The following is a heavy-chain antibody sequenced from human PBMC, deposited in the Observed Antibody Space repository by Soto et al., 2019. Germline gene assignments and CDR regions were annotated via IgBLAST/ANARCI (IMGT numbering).Heavy chain of an antibody. CDR3: ARGSMGDYYGMDV. V-gene: IGHV3-21*01. CDR1: GFTFSSYN. CDR2: ISTSSSYI. J-gene: IGHJ6*02. Sequence: EVQLVESGGGLVKPGGSLRLSCAASGFTFSSYNMNWVRQAPGKGLEWVSSISTSSSYIYYVDSVKGRFTISRDNAKNSLYLQRNSLRAEDTAVYYCARGSMGDYYGMDVWGQGTTVTVSS. D-gene: IGHD3-10*01.